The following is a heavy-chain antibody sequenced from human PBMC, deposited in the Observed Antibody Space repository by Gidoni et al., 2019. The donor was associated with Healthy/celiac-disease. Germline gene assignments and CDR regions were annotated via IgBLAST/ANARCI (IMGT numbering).Heavy chain of an antibody. CDR1: AARVSRNSAG. V-gene: IGHV6-1*01. Sequence: QVQLQQSGPGLVKPSQTLSLTCSIPAARVSRNSAGLNWLRQSPSRGLEWLGRTYYRSKWYHDYAVSVKSRITINPDTSKNQFSLQLNSVTPEDTAVYYCAREKPGYCSGGSCAAGFDYWGQGTLVTVSS. CDR2: TYYRSKWYH. J-gene: IGHJ4*02. CDR3: AREKPGYCSGGSCAAGFDY. D-gene: IGHD2-15*01.